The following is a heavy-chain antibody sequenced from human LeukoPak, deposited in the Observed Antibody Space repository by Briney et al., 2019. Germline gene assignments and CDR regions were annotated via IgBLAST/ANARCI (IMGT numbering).Heavy chain of an antibody. CDR1: GGSFSGYY. CDR2: INHSGST. Sequence: SETLSLTCAVYGGSFSGYYWSWIRQPPGKGLEWIGEINHSGSTYYNPSLKSRVTISVDTSKNQFSLKLSSVTAADTAVYYCADGVVITKWGQGTLVTVSS. D-gene: IGHD3-22*01. J-gene: IGHJ4*02. CDR3: ADGVVITK. V-gene: IGHV4-34*01.